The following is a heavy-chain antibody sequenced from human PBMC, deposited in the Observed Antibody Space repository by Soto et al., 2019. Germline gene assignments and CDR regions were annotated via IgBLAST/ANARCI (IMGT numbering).Heavy chain of an antibody. CDR3: AKDRDRAAAGTSDY. V-gene: IGHV3-23*01. Sequence: EVQLLESGGGLVQPGGSLRLSCAASGFTFSSYAMSWVRQAPGKGLEWVSAISGSGGSTYYAASVKGRFTISRDTSKNTLYLQMHSLRAEDTAVYYCAKDRDRAAAGTSDYWGQGTLVTVSS. CDR2: ISGSGGST. D-gene: IGHD6-13*01. J-gene: IGHJ4*02. CDR1: GFTFSSYA.